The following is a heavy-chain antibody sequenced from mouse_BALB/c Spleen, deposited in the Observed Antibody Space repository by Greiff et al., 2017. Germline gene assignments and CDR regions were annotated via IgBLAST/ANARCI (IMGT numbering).Heavy chain of an antibody. CDR3: ARMDYYGSSYGDYFDY. J-gene: IGHJ2*01. CDR1: GFTFSSYA. V-gene: IGHV5-6-5*01. Sequence: EVKLVESGGGLVKPGGSLKLSCAASGFTFSSYAMSWVRQTPEKRLEWVASISSGGSTYYPDSVKGRFTISRDNARNILYLQMSSLRSEDTAMYYCARMDYYGSSYGDYFDYWGQGTTLTVSS. D-gene: IGHD1-1*01. CDR2: ISSGGST.